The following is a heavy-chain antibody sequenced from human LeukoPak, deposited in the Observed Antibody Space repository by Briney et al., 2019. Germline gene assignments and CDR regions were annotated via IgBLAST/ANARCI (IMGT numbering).Heavy chain of an antibody. CDR1: GYTFTSYG. D-gene: IGHD6-19*01. J-gene: IGHJ5*02. CDR3: ARKYSSGWYH. V-gene: IGHV1-69*01. Sequence: SVKVSCKASGYTFTSYGLSWVRQAPGQGLEWMGGIIPIFGTANYAQKFQGRVTITADESTSTAYMELSSLRSEDTAVYYCARKYSSGWYHWGQGTLVTVSS. CDR2: IIPIFGTA.